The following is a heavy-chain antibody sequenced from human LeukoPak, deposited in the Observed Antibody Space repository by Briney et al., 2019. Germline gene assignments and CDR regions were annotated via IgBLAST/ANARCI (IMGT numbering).Heavy chain of an antibody. CDR2: INPKTGGT. CDR1: GYTFTDYY. V-gene: IGHV1-2*02. J-gene: IGHJ4*02. Sequence: GASVKVSCKASGYTFTDYYMHWVRQAPGQGLEWMGWINPKTGGTNYAQKFQGRVTMTRVTSISTAYMDLSSLRSDDTAIYYCARDNDQFWVPLDYWGQGTLVTVSS. D-gene: IGHD1-1*01. CDR3: ARDNDQFWVPLDY.